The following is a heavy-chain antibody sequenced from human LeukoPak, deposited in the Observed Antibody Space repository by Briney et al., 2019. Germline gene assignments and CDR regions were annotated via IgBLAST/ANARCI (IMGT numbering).Heavy chain of an antibody. D-gene: IGHD3-22*01. CDR1: GFTFDDYA. CDR3: ARTPRIYYDDRMDI. J-gene: IGHJ3*02. Sequence: GGSLRLSCAASGFTFDDYAMSWVRQAPGKGLEWVSGINWNGGSTGYADSVKGRFTISRDSAKNSLYLQMDSLRAEDTALYYCARTPRIYYDDRMDIWGQGTMVTVSS. V-gene: IGHV3-20*04. CDR2: INWNGGST.